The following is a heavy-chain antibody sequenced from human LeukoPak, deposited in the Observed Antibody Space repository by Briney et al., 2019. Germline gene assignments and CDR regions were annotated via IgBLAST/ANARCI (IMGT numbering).Heavy chain of an antibody. J-gene: IGHJ4*02. Sequence: GESLRLSCAASGITVSRYWMSWVRQTPGGGLEWVANVKQDENEQDYVDSVRGRFTISRDNVKNSLYLQMNSLRVEDTALYFCATYSGVHHKTFDDWGQGTLVTVSS. V-gene: IGHV3-7*03. CDR3: ATYSGVHHKTFDD. CDR2: VKQDENEQ. D-gene: IGHD1-26*01. CDR1: GITVSRYW.